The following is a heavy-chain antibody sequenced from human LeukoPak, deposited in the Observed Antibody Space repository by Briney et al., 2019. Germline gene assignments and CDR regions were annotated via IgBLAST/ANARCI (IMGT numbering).Heavy chain of an antibody. J-gene: IGHJ4*02. V-gene: IGHV4-34*01. CDR3: AREAYSSSWYVKGVDY. CDR2: INHSGST. D-gene: IGHD6-13*01. Sequence: PSETLSLTCAVYGGSFSGYYWSWIRQPPGKGLEWIGEINHSGSTNYNPSLKSRVTISVDTSKNQFSLKLSSVTAADTAVYYCAREAYSSSWYVKGVDYWGQGTLVTVSS. CDR1: GGSFSGYY.